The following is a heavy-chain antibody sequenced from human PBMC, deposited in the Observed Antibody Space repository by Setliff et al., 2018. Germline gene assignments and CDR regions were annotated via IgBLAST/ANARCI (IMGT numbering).Heavy chain of an antibody. J-gene: IGHJ1*01. D-gene: IGHD5-12*01. CDR3: ARGRGGYNQAYLQH. Sequence: GESLKISCKASGYDFNTYWIAWVRQRPGNGLEWMGIMYPEDSDTKYSPSFQGQVTISADKSLRTAYLQWSSLKTSDTAIYYCARGRGGYNQAYLQHWGQGTLVTVSS. CDR1: GYDFNTYW. V-gene: IGHV5-51*01. CDR2: MYPEDSDT.